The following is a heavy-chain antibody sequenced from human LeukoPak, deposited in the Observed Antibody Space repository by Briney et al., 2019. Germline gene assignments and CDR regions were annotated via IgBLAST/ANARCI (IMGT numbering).Heavy chain of an antibody. D-gene: IGHD6-13*01. V-gene: IGHV3-33*01. Sequence: PGGSLRLSCAASGFTFSNYGMHWVRQAPGKGLEWVAVIWYDGSNKYYSDSVRGRFTISRDNAKNSLYLQMNSLRAEDTAVYYCAIDNSAEKGQQLANWGQGALVTVSS. CDR2: IWYDGSNK. CDR3: AIDNSAEKGQQLAN. J-gene: IGHJ4*02. CDR1: GFTFSNYG.